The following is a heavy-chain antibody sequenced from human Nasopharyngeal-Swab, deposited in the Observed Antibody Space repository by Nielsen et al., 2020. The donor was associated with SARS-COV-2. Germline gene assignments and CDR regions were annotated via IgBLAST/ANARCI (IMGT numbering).Heavy chain of an antibody. D-gene: IGHD1-26*01. J-gene: IGHJ6*02. Sequence: GGSLRPSCAASGFTFSSYGMHCVRQAPGQGLEWVAVISYDGSNKYYADSVKGRFTISRDNSKNTLYLQMNSLRAEDTAVYYCAKDQWGGAKDYYYYGMDVWGQGTTVTVSS. V-gene: IGHV3-30*18. CDR1: GFTFSSYG. CDR2: ISYDGSNK. CDR3: AKDQWGGAKDYYYYGMDV.